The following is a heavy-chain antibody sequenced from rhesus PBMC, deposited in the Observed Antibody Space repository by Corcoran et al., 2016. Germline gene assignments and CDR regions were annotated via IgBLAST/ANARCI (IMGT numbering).Heavy chain of an antibody. CDR1: GGSISSGYD. Sequence: QVQLQESGPGVVKPSETLSLTCAVSGGSISSGYDWSWSRQPPGKGLEWIGYIYVTSGRTNYNPTLKNRVTISHDASKNQFSLKLSSVTAADTAVYYCARDSGCTGSGCHDAFDFWGQGLRVTVSS. J-gene: IGHJ3*01. CDR3: ARDSGCTGSGCHDAFDF. D-gene: IGHD2-21*01. CDR2: IYVTSGRT. V-gene: IGHV4-76*01.